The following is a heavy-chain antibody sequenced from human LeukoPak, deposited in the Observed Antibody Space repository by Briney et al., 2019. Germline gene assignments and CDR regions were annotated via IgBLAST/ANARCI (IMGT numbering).Heavy chain of an antibody. CDR3: ARGVGATTTIPEYFQH. J-gene: IGHJ1*01. D-gene: IGHD1-26*01. CDR1: GYTFTSYG. CDR2: ISAYSGKT. Sequence: ASVKVSCKASGYTFTSYGINWVRQAPGQGLEWMGWISAYSGKTNYAQKFQGRVTMTTDTSTNTAYMELGSLRSDDTAVYYCARGVGATTTIPEYFQHWGQGTLVIVSS. V-gene: IGHV1-18*01.